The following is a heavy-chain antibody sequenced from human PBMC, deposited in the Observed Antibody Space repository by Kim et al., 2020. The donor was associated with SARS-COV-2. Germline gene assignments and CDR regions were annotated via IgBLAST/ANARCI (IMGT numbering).Heavy chain of an antibody. Sequence: SVKVSCKASGGTFSSYAISWVRQAPGQGLEWMGGIIPLFGTANYAQKFQGIVTITADESTSTAYMELSSLRSEDTAVYYCASSYYDFWSGYYNEGRFDYWGQGTLVTVSS. CDR3: ASSYYDFWSGYYNEGRFDY. D-gene: IGHD3-3*01. V-gene: IGHV1-69*13. CDR2: IIPLFGTA. J-gene: IGHJ4*02. CDR1: GGTFSSYA.